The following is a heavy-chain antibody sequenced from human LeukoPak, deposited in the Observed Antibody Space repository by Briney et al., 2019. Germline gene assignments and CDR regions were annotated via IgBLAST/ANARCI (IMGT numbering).Heavy chain of an antibody. CDR2: IKQDGSEK. CDR1: GFTFSSYW. Sequence: GGSLRLSCAASGFTFSSYWMSWVRQAPGKGLEWVANIKQDGSEKYYVDSVKGRFTISRDNAKNSLSLQMNSLRAEDTAVYYCARELDYGDPNYWGQGTLVTVSS. J-gene: IGHJ4*02. V-gene: IGHV3-7*01. D-gene: IGHD4-17*01. CDR3: ARELDYGDPNY.